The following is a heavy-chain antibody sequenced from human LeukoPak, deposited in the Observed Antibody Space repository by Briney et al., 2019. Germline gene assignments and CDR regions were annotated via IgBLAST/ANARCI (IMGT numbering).Heavy chain of an antibody. CDR3: ARDKQHSYGRYFDH. CDR2: MQSTGNS. CDR1: GGSISTYH. J-gene: IGHJ4*02. Sequence: ETLSLTCSVSGGSISTYHWNWIRKPPGKGLEWIGYMQSTGNSKYSPSLKSRVAIFVDTSKNQVVLNLNSVTAADTAVYYCARDKQHSYGRYFDHWGQGMLVTVSS. D-gene: IGHD5-18*01. V-gene: IGHV4-59*01.